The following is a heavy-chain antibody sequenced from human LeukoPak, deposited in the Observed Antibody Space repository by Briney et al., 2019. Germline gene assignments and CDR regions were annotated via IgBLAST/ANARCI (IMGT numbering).Heavy chain of an antibody. J-gene: IGHJ6*02. CDR2: ISAYNGNT. Sequence: ASVKVSCKASGYSFTSYDISWVRQAPGQGLEWMGWISAYNGNTNYAQKLQGRVTMTTDTSTSTAYMELRSLRSDDTAVYYCARPEANDYGMDVWGQGTTVTVSS. V-gene: IGHV1-18*01. CDR1: GYSFTSYD. CDR3: ARPEANDYGMDV.